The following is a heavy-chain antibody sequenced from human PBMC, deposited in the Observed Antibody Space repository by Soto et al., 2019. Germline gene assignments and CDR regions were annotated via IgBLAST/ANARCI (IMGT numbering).Heavy chain of an antibody. J-gene: IGHJ3*02. V-gene: IGHV3-48*03. CDR3: AREGGGSYSIYAFDI. CDR1: GFTFSSYE. CDR2: ISSSGSTI. Sequence: GGSLRLSCAASGFTFSSYEMNWVRQAPGKGLEWVSYISSSGSTIYYADSVKGRFTISRDNAKNSLYLQMNSLRAEDTAVYYCAREGGGSYSIYAFDIWGQGTMVTVSS. D-gene: IGHD1-26*01.